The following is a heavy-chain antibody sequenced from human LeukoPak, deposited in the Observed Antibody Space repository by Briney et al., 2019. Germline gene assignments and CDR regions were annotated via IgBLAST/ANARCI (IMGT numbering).Heavy chain of an antibody. CDR2: IYHSGST. V-gene: IGHV4-38-2*01. Sequence: PSETLFLTCAVSGYSMSSGYYWGWIRQPPGKGLEWIGSIYHSGSTYYNPSPKSRVTISVDTSKNQFSLKLSSVTAADTAVYYCARAGYTAIVAFDIWGQGTMVTVSS. J-gene: IGHJ3*02. D-gene: IGHD5-18*01. CDR3: ARAGYTAIVAFDI. CDR1: GYSMSSGYY.